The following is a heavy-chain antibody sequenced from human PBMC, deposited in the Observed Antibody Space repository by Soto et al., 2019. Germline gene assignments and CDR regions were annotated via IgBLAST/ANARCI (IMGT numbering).Heavy chain of an antibody. CDR2: IYYSGST. CDR1: GGSISSGDYY. Sequence: SETLSLTCTVSGGSISSGDYYWSWIRQPPGKGLEWIGYIYYSGSTYYNPSLKSRVTISVDTSKNQFSLKLSSVTAADTAVYYCARVAAVTGGMDVWGQGTTVTVS. D-gene: IGHD4-17*01. J-gene: IGHJ6*02. V-gene: IGHV4-30-4*01. CDR3: ARVAAVTGGMDV.